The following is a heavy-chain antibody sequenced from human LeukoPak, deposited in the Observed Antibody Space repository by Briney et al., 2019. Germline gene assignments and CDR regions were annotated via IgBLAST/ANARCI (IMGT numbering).Heavy chain of an antibody. Sequence: ASVKVSCKASGDTFSSYAISWVRQAPGQGLEWMGGIIPIFGTANYAQKFQGRVTITADESTSTAYMELSSLRSEDTAVYYCARLDYGDQSAPVVINAFDIWGQGTMVTVSS. CDR2: IIPIFGTA. V-gene: IGHV1-69*13. CDR3: ARLDYGDQSAPVVINAFDI. D-gene: IGHD4-17*01. CDR1: GDTFSSYA. J-gene: IGHJ3*02.